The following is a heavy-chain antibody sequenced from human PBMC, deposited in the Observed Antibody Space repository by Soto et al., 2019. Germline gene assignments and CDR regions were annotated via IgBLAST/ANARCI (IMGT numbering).Heavy chain of an antibody. CDR3: ARGHEVIRGALDV. CDR2: ISAYSVDT. CDR1: GYRFETYG. V-gene: IGHV1-18*01. J-gene: IGHJ6*02. D-gene: IGHD2-21*01. Sequence: ASVKVSCKASGYRFETYGMTWVRQAPGQGLEWMGWISAYSVDTYNAQKFQDRVTMTTDTSTGTAYMELRGLRSDDTAVYYCARGHEVIRGALDVWGQGTTVTSP.